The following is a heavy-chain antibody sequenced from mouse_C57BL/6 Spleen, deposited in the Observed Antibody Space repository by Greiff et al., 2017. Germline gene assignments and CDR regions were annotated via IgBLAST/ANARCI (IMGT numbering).Heavy chain of an antibody. Sequence: EVKLVESGGDLVKPGGSLKLSCAASGFTFSSYGMSWVRQTPDKRLEWVATISSGGSYTYYPDSVKGRFTISRDNAKNTLYLQMSSLKSEDTAMYYCARLSITTRAMDDWGQGTSVTVSS. D-gene: IGHD1-1*01. V-gene: IGHV5-6*01. J-gene: IGHJ4*01. CDR1: GFTFSSYG. CDR2: ISSGGSYT. CDR3: ARLSITTRAMDD.